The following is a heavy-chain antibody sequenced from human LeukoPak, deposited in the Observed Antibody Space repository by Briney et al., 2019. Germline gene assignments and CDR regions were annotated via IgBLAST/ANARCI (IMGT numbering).Heavy chain of an antibody. CDR2: IYFSGST. CDR3: ARRAYGSGSYNMYNWFDP. CDR1: GGSLSSSSYY. J-gene: IGHJ5*02. Sequence: SETLSLTCTVSGGSLSSSSYYWGWIRQPPGKGLEWIGRIYFSGSTYYNPSLKSRVTISVDTSKNQFSLKLSSVTAADTAVYYCARRAYGSGSYNMYNWFDPWGQGTLVTVSS. D-gene: IGHD3-10*01. V-gene: IGHV4-39*01.